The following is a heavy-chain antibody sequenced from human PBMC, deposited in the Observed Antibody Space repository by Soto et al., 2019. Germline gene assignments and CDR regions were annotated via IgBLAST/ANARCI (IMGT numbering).Heavy chain of an antibody. V-gene: IGHV3-21*01. CDR1: GFTFSSYS. J-gene: IGHJ5*02. D-gene: IGHD3-3*02. Sequence: EVQLVESGGGLVKPGGSLRLSCAASGFTFSSYSMNWVRQAPGKGLEWVSSISSSSSYIYYADSVKGRFTISRDNAKNSLYLQMNSLRAEDTAVYYCARQNDILNCFDPWGQGTLVTVSS. CDR2: ISSSSSYI. CDR3: ARQNDILNCFDP.